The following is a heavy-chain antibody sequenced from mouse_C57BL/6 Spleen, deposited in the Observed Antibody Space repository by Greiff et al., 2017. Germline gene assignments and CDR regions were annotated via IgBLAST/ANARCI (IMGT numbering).Heavy chain of an antibody. V-gene: IGHV7-3*01. CDR2: IRNKANGYTT. CDR3: ARNVRYFDY. Sequence: EVKVEESGGGLVQPGGSLSLSCAASGFTFTDYYMSWVRQPPGKALEWLGFIRNKANGYTTEYSASVKGRFTISRDNSQSILYLQMNALRAEDSATYYCARNVRYFDYWGQGTTLTVSS. CDR1: GFTFTDYY. J-gene: IGHJ2*01.